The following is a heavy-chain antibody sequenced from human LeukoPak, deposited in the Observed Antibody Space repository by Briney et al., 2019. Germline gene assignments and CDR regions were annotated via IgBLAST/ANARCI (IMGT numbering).Heavy chain of an antibody. D-gene: IGHD3-16*01. CDR1: GYTLTQLS. V-gene: IGHV1-24*01. Sequence: ASVKVSCKVSGYTLTQLSTHWVRQAPGKGLEWMGGFDPEDGERIYAQKFQDRVTMTEDTSTDTAYMELRSLRSEDTAMYYCATALRLEALDLWGHGTMVTVSS. CDR3: ATALRLEALDL. CDR2: FDPEDGER. J-gene: IGHJ3*01.